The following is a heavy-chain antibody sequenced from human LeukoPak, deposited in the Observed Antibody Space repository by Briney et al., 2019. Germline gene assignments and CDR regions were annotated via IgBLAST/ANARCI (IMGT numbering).Heavy chain of an antibody. Sequence: PGGSLRLSCAASGFTFSSYALHWVRQAPGKGLEWVAVISYDGSNKYYADSVKGRFTISRDNSKNTLYLQMNSLRAEDTAVYYCARGRSGAFDIWGQGTMVTVSS. J-gene: IGHJ3*02. CDR1: GFTFSSYA. V-gene: IGHV3-30-3*01. CDR3: ARGRSGAFDI. CDR2: ISYDGSNK.